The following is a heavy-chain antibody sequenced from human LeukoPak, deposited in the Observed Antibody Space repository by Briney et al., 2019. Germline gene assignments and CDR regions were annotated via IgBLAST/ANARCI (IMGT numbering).Heavy chain of an antibody. Sequence: SETLSLTCTVSGGSISGSYWSWIRQPPGKGLEWIGYIYYSGSTNYNPSLKSRVTISVDTSKNQFSLKLSSVTAADTAVYYSVTSTGDYGDYLFDYWGQGTLVTVSS. J-gene: IGHJ4*02. CDR2: IYYSGST. CDR3: VTSTGDYGDYLFDY. D-gene: IGHD4-17*01. V-gene: IGHV4-59*01. CDR1: GGSISGSY.